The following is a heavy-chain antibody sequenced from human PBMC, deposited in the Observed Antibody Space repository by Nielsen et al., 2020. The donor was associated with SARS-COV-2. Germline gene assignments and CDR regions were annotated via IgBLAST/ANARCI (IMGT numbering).Heavy chain of an antibody. CDR1: GFTFSSFW. Sequence: GESLKISCAASGFTFSSFWMTWVRQAPEKGLEWVANIKQDGSEKHYVDSVKGRFTISRDNAENSLYLQMNSLRAEDTAVYYCARDGGNSGYDLFDYWGQGSLVTVSS. CDR3: ARDGGNSGYDLFDY. D-gene: IGHD5-12*01. V-gene: IGHV3-7*01. J-gene: IGHJ4*02. CDR2: IKQDGSEK.